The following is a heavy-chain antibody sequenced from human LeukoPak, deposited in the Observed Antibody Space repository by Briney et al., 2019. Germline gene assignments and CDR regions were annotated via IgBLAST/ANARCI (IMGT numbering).Heavy chain of an antibody. CDR1: GFTFSTFS. D-gene: IGHD1-7*01. J-gene: IGHJ3*01. CDR2: ISGSGSDI. CDR3: ARRTFPNDAFDV. V-gene: IGHV3-21*01. Sequence: GGSLRLSCAASGFTFSTFSMNWVRQTPGKGLEWVSAISGSGSDIYYADSVKGRFTISRDKPKRSLYLQMNSLRAEDTAVYYCARRTFPNDAFDVWGQGTVVTVSS.